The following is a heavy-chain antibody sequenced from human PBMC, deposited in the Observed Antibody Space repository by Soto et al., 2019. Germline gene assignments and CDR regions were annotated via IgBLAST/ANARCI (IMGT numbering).Heavy chain of an antibody. CDR2: INAGNGNT. V-gene: IGHV1-3*01. CDR3: ARDFPPIDY. Sequence: QVQLVQSGAEVKKPGASVKVSCKASGYTFTSYAMNWVRQAPGQRLEWMGWINAGNGNTKYAQKFQGRVTITRDTSTSTAYMELRSLRSEDTAVYYCARDFPPIDYRGQGTLVTVSS. J-gene: IGHJ4*02. CDR1: GYTFTSYA.